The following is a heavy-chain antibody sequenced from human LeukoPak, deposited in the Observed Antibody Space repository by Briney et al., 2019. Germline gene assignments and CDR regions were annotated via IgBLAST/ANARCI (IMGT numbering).Heavy chain of an antibody. CDR1: GYSFTSYW. D-gene: IGHD3-3*01. J-gene: IGHJ3*02. CDR2: IYPGDSDT. Sequence: GESLKISCKGSGYSFTSYWIGWVRQMPGEGLEWMGIIYPGDSDTRYSPSFQGQVTISADKSISTAYLQWSSLKASDTAMYYCARSLSYYDFWSGYGDDAFDIWGQGTMVTVSS. V-gene: IGHV5-51*01. CDR3: ARSLSYYDFWSGYGDDAFDI.